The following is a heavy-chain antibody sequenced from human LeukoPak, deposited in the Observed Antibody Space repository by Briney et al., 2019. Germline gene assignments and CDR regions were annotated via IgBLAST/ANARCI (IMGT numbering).Heavy chain of an antibody. CDR3: ARVRELCLAPGTREDAFDI. J-gene: IGHJ3*02. Sequence: PSETLSLTCTVSGGSISSGDYYWSWIRQPPGKGLEWIGYIYYSGSTYYNPSLKSRVTISVDTSKNQFSLKLSSVTAADTAVYYCARVRELCLAPGTREDAFDIWGQGTMVTVSS. CDR2: IYYSGST. V-gene: IGHV4-30-4*08. D-gene: IGHD3-16*01. CDR1: GGSISSGDYY.